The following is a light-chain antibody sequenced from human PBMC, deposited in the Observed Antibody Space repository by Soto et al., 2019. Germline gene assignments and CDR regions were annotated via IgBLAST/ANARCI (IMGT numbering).Light chain of an antibody. Sequence: VGERVTLTCRASQSISIYLNWYQQKPGKVPKLLIYAASTLQSGVPSRFSGSGSGTDFTLTISSLQPEDFATYYCLLDFSYFWAFGQGTKVDI. CDR2: AAS. CDR1: QSISIY. V-gene: IGKV1-6*01. J-gene: IGKJ1*01. CDR3: LLDFSYFWA.